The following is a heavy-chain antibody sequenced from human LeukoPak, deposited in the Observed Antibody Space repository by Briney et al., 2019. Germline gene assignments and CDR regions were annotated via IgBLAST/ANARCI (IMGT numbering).Heavy chain of an antibody. CDR3: ARHPSTITVVRGVIIGGFDY. Sequence: SETLSLTCTVSGGSISSSSYYWGWIRQPPGKGLEWIGSIYYSGSTYYNPSLKSRVTISVDTSKNQFSLKLSSVTAADTAVYYCARHPSTITVVRGVIIGGFDYWGQGTLVTVSS. CDR2: IYYSGST. J-gene: IGHJ4*02. D-gene: IGHD3-10*01. V-gene: IGHV4-39*01. CDR1: GGSISSSSYY.